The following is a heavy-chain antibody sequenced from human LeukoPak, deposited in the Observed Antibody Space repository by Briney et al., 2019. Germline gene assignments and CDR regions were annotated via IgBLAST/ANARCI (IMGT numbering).Heavy chain of an antibody. J-gene: IGHJ4*02. CDR1: GGSISSYY. V-gene: IGHV4-59*01. D-gene: IGHD6-19*01. Sequence: PSETLYLTCTVSGGSISSYYWSWIRQPPGKGLEWIGYIYYSGSTNYNPSLKSRVTISVDTSKNQFSLKLSSVTAADTAVYYCARDGSGLYYFDYWGQGTLVTVSS. CDR2: IYYSGST. CDR3: ARDGSGLYYFDY.